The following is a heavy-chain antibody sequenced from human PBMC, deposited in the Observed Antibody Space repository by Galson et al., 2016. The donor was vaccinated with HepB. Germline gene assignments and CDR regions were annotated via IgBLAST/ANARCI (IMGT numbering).Heavy chain of an antibody. CDR2: IRSKTNNYAT. CDR1: GFTFSASA. Sequence: SLRLSCAASGFTFSASAMHWVRQASGKGLEWVGRIRSKTNNYATEYAASLKGRVTISRDDSKNTAYLEMNILKTEDTAIYYGIRRTPDFSSSWYGTWGQGTMITVSS. D-gene: IGHD6-13*01. V-gene: IGHV3-73*01. J-gene: IGHJ3*01. CDR3: IRRTPDFSSSWYGT.